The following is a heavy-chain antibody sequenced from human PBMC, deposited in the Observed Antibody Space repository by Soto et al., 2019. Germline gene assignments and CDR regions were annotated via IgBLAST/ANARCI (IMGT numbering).Heavy chain of an antibody. CDR3: ARAGVYYDSSGYDQYYLDY. J-gene: IGHJ4*02. Sequence: PSQTLSLTCAISGDSVSSNSAAWNWIRQSPSRGLEWLGRTYYRSKWYNDYAVSVKSRITINPDTSKNQFSLQLNSVTPEDTAVYYCARAGVYYDSSGYDQYYLDYWGQGTLVTVSS. V-gene: IGHV6-1*01. CDR2: TYYRSKWYN. D-gene: IGHD3-22*01. CDR1: GDSVSSNSAA.